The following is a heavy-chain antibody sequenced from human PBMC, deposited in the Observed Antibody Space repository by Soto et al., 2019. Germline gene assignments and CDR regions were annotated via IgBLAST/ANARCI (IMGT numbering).Heavy chain of an antibody. Sequence: QVQLVQSGAEVKKPGASVKVSCKASGYTFTSYGISWVRQAPGQGLEWMGWISAYNGNTNYAQKLQGRVTMTTDTSTSTAYMELRSLRSDDTAVYYWARSQDLKLYCYDGMDVWGQGTTVTVSS. D-gene: IGHD2-15*01. CDR3: ARSQDLKLYCYDGMDV. J-gene: IGHJ6*01. CDR1: GYTFTSYG. CDR2: ISAYNGNT. V-gene: IGHV1-18*01.